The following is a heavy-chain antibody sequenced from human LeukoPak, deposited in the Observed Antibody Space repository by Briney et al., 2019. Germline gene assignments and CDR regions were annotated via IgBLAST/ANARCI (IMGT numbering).Heavy chain of an antibody. CDR2: IKQDGSEK. CDR1: GFTFSNYW. Sequence: GGSLRLSCAASGFTFSNYWMSWVRQAPGKGLEWVANIKQDGSEKYYVDSMKGRFTISRDNAKNSLYLQMNSLRAEDTAVYYCARDLSGITTFGGYFDYWGQGTLVTVSS. CDR3: ARDLSGITTFGGYFDY. V-gene: IGHV3-7*01. D-gene: IGHD3-3*01. J-gene: IGHJ4*02.